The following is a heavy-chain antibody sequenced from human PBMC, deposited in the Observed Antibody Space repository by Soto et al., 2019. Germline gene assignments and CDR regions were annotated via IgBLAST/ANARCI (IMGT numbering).Heavy chain of an antibody. V-gene: IGHV1-18*01. CDR1: GGTFSSYA. CDR2: ISAYNGNT. J-gene: IGHJ3*01. D-gene: IGHD3-22*01. CDR3: ARGSYYDSSGYLL. Sequence: ASVKVSCKASGGTFSSYAISWVRQAPGQGLEWMGWISAYNGNTNYAQKLQGRVTMTTDTSTSTAYMELRSLRSDDTAVYYCARGSYYDSSGYLLWGQGTMVTVSS.